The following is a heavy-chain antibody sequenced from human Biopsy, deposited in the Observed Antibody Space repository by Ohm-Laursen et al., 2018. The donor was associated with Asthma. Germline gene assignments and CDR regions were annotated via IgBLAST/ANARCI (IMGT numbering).Heavy chain of an antibody. V-gene: IGHV3-30*03. D-gene: IGHD1-26*01. J-gene: IGHJ4*02. Sequence: SLRLSCAASGFTFRNFGMHWVRQAPGKGLEWVALISSDVREWYADSVKGRFTISRDNSKNTLDLQMNSLRAEDSAVYYCARDFGCGSYFVGTTFDYWGQGALVTVSS. CDR1: GFTFRNFG. CDR2: ISSDVRE. CDR3: ARDFGCGSYFVGTTFDY.